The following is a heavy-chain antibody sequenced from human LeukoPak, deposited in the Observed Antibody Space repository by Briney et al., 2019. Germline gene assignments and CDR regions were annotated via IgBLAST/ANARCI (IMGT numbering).Heavy chain of an antibody. Sequence: ASVKVSCKASGYTFPSYFMHWVRQAPGQGLEWMGIINPTGGSTTYAQKFQGRVTMTRDTSTSTVYMELSSLRSDDTAVYYCARTAARRFDYWGQGTLVTVSS. CDR1: GYTFPSYF. CDR2: INPTGGST. CDR3: ARTAARRFDY. D-gene: IGHD6-6*01. J-gene: IGHJ4*02. V-gene: IGHV1-46*01.